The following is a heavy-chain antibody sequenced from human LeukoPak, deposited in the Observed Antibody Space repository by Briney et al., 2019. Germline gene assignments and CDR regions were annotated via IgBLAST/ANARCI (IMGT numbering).Heavy chain of an antibody. CDR2: ISYDGSNK. J-gene: IGHJ2*01. Sequence: PGGSLRLSCAASGFTFSSYAMHWVRQAPGKGLEWVAVISYDGSNKYYADSVKGRFTISRDNSKNTLYLQMNSLRAEDTAVYYCAKGIRVAAARWYFDLWGRGTLVTVSS. D-gene: IGHD6-13*01. CDR1: GFTFSSYA. CDR3: AKGIRVAAARWYFDL. V-gene: IGHV3-30-3*01.